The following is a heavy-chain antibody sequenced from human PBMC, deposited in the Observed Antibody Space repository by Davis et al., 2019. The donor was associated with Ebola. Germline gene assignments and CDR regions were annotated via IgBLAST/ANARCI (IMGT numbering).Heavy chain of an antibody. CDR2: ISYDGSNK. CDR3: ARDGGWELLSSEGSGAFDI. V-gene: IGHV3-30*03. D-gene: IGHD1-26*01. Sequence: PGGSLRLSCAASGFTFSSYSMNWVRQAPGKGLEWVAVISYDGSNKYYADSVKGRFTISRDNSKNTLYLQMNSLRAEDTAVYYCARDGGWELLSSEGSGAFDIWGQGTMVTVSS. CDR1: GFTFSSYS. J-gene: IGHJ3*02.